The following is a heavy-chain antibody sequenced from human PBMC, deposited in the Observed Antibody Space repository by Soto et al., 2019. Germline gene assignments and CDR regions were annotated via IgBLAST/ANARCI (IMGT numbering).Heavy chain of an antibody. CDR1: GYSFTSYW. CDR3: ARLGLNSAPVGP. Sequence: GESLKISCKGSGYSFTSYWITWVRQMPGKGLEWMGRIDPSDSYTNYRPSFQGHVTISADKSISTAYLQWSSLKASDTAMYYCARLGLNSAPVGPWGQETLVTVPS. J-gene: IGHJ5*02. D-gene: IGHD5-18*01. CDR2: IDPSDSYT. V-gene: IGHV5-10-1*01.